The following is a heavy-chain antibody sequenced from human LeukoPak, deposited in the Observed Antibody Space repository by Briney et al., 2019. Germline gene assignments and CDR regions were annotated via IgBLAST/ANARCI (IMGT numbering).Heavy chain of an antibody. D-gene: IGHD3-16*02. CDR3: ARGAPVKNYVWGSYRYAQNWFDP. V-gene: IGHV1-18*01. J-gene: IGHJ5*02. CDR1: GYTFTSYG. Sequence: ASVKVSCKASGYTFTSYGISWVRQAPGQRLEWRGWISAYNGNTNYAQKLQGRVTMTTDTSTSTTYMELRSLRSDDTAVYYCARGAPVKNYVWGSYRYAQNWFDPWGQGTLVTVSS. CDR2: ISAYNGNT.